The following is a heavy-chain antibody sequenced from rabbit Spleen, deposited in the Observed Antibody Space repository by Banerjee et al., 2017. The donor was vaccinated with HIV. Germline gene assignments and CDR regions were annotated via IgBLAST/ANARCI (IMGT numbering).Heavy chain of an antibody. V-gene: IGHV1S40*01. J-gene: IGHJ4*01. CDR3: ARGPGGGKDNYIAYFNL. CDR2: SYGGSGGST. Sequence: QSLEESGGELVKPGASLTLTCKASGFDFSSSYWICWVRQAPGKGLGWIACSYGGSGGSTCYASWAKGRFTISKTSSTTVTLQMTSLTAADTATYFCARGPGGGKDNYIAYFNLWGQGTLVTVS. CDR1: GFDFSSSYW. D-gene: IGHD1-1*01.